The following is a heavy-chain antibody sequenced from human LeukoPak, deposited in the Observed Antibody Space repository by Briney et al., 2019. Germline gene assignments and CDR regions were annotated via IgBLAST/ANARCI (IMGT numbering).Heavy chain of an antibody. J-gene: IGHJ4*02. D-gene: IGHD2-15*01. V-gene: IGHV3-23*01. CDR2: ISGSGGST. CDR3: AKEKLYCSGGSCYFGYYFDY. Sequence: GGSLRLSCAASGFTFSSYAMSWVRQAPGKGLEWVSAISGSGGSTYYADSVRGRFTISRDNSKNTLYLQMNSLRAEDTAVYYCAKEKLYCSGGSCYFGYYFDYWGQGTLVTVSS. CDR1: GFTFSSYA.